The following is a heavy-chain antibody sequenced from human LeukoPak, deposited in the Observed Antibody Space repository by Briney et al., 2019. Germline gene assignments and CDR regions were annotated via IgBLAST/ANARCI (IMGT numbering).Heavy chain of an antibody. CDR1: GGPISSYY. D-gene: IGHD4-17*01. CDR2: IYYSGST. V-gene: IGHV4-59*06. CDR3: ARGYGDYVYFDY. Sequence: SETLSLTCTVSGGPISSYYWSWIRQHPGKGLEWIGYIYYSGSTYYNPSLKSRVTISVDTSKNQFSLKLSSVTAADTAVYYCARGYGDYVYFDYWGQRTLVTVSS. J-gene: IGHJ4*02.